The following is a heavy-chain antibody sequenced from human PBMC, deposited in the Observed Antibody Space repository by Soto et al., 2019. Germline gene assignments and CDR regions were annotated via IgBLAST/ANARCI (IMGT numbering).Heavy chain of an antibody. CDR1: GFSLSTSGMR. CDR3: ARQRIAVAGTHHYYYGMDV. V-gene: IGHV2-70*04. D-gene: IGHD6-19*01. CDR2: IDWDDDK. Sequence: GPTLVNPTQTLTLTCTFSGFSLSTSGMRVSWIRQPPGKALEWLARIDWDDDKFYSTSLKTRLTISKDTSKNQVVLTMTNMDPVDTATYYCARQRIAVAGTHHYYYGMDVCGQGTTVTVSS. J-gene: IGHJ6*02.